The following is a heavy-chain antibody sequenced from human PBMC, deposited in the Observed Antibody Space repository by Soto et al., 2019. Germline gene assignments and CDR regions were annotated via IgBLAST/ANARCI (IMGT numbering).Heavy chain of an antibody. V-gene: IGHV4-4*02. CDR1: GGSISSSNW. Sequence: PSETLSLTCAVSGGSISSSNWWSWVRQHPGKGLEWIGEIYHSGSTNYNPSLKSRVTISVDKSKNQFSQKLSSVTAADAAVYYCARKSYGYNWFDPLGKGTRGTVAS. D-gene: IGHD1-26*01. CDR2: IYHSGST. J-gene: IGHJ5*02. CDR3: ARKSYGYNWFDP.